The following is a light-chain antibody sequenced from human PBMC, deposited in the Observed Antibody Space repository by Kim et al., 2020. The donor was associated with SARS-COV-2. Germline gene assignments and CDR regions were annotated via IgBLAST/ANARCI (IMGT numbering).Light chain of an antibody. V-gene: IGLV1-44*01. Sequence: TVSWYQQVPGTPPRLLIYESDRRPPGVPDRFSGSRSGRSASLVISGLQSADEAEYFCAAWDDDLNGPGVFGGGTQLTVL. CDR2: ESD. CDR3: AAWDDDLNGPGV. J-gene: IGLJ2*01. CDR1: T.